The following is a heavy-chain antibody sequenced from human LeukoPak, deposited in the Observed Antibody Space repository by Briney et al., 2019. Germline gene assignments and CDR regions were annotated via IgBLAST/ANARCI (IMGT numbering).Heavy chain of an antibody. D-gene: IGHD3-9*01. J-gene: IGHJ4*02. CDR2: IKSKTVGGTT. CDR1: GFTFSNAW. V-gene: IGHV3-15*01. Sequence: GGSLRLSCAASGFTFSNAWMSWVRQAPGKGLEWVGRIKSKTVGGTTDYAAPVKGRFTISRDDSKNTLYLQMNSLKTEDTAVYYCTTSFYDILTGYYDYWGQGTLVTVSS. CDR3: TTSFYDILTGYYDY.